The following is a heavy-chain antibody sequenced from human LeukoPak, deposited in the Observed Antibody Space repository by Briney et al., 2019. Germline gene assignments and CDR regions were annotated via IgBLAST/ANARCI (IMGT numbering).Heavy chain of an antibody. V-gene: IGHV3-30-3*01. Sequence: GGSLRLSCAASGFTFNSYAMHWVRQAPGRGLEWVAVISYDGSNKYYADSVKGRFTISRDNSKNTLYLQMNSLRADDTAVYYCARDGRNYYDRSGYYSALAYWGQGTLVTVSS. D-gene: IGHD3-22*01. CDR3: ARDGRNYYDRSGYYSALAY. J-gene: IGHJ4*02. CDR2: ISYDGSNK. CDR1: GFTFNSYA.